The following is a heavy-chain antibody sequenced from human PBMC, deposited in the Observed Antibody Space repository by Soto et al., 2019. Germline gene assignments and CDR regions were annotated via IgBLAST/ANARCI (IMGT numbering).Heavy chain of an antibody. CDR3: ARGRYCLTGRCFPNWFDS. D-gene: IGHD2-15*01. Sequence: QVHLLESGPGLVKPSQTLSLTCSVSGDSISTVDYFWAWIRQPPGQALEYIGYIYKSTTTYYNPSFKSRGAISLDTAKSQFSLTVTSVTAADTAVYFCARGRYCLTGRCFPNWFDSWGQGTLVTVSS. J-gene: IGHJ5*01. V-gene: IGHV4-30-4*01. CDR1: GDSISTVDYF. CDR2: IYKSTTT.